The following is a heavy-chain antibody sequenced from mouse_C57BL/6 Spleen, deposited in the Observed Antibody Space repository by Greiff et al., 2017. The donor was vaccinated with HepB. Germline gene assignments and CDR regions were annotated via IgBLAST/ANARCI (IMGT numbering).Heavy chain of an antibody. CDR1: GYTFTDYN. V-gene: IGHV1-22*01. CDR2: INPNNGGT. Sequence: VHVKQSGPELVKPGASVKMSCKASGYTFTDYNMHWVKQSHGKSLEWIGYINPNNGGTSYNQKFKGKATLTVNKSSSTAYMELRSLTSEDSAVYYCARSYGYDVGFAYWGQGTLVTVSA. J-gene: IGHJ3*01. D-gene: IGHD2-2*01. CDR3: ARSYGYDVGFAY.